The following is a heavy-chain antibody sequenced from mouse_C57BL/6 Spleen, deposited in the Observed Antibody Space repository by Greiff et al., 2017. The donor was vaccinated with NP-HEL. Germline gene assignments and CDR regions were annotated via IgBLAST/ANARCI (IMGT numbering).Heavy chain of an antibody. CDR2: IHPNSGST. V-gene: IGHV1-64*01. Sequence: QVQLKQSGAELVKPGASVKLSCKASGYTFTSYWMHWVKQRPGQGLEWIGMIHPNSGSTNYNEKFKSKATLTVDKSSSTAYMQLSSLTSEDSAVYYCARSYDYDGYWGQGTTLTVSS. J-gene: IGHJ2*01. CDR1: GYTFTSYW. CDR3: ARSYDYDGY. D-gene: IGHD2-4*01.